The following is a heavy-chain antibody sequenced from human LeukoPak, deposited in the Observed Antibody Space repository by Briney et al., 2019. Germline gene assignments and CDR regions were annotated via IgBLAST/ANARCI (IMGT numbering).Heavy chain of an antibody. Sequence: GASLKVSRKPSGYTFTGYYMHWVRQAPGQGLEWMGRINPNSGGTNYAQKFQGRVTMTRDTSISTAYMELSRLRSDDTAVYYCARFRSGYSYVHWGQGTLVTVSS. CDR1: GYTFTGYY. CDR3: ARFRSGYSYVH. D-gene: IGHD5-18*01. J-gene: IGHJ4*02. V-gene: IGHV1-2*06. CDR2: INPNSGGT.